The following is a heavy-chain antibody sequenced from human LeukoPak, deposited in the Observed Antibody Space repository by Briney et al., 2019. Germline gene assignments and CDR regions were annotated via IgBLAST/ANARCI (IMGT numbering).Heavy chain of an antibody. CDR3: ARKRVGATSTPPDY. D-gene: IGHD1-26*01. Sequence: PGGSLRLSCAASGFTFSSYAMHWVRQAPGKGLEWVAVISYDGSNKYYADSVKGRFTISRDNSKNTLYLQMNSLRAEDTAVYYCARKRVGATSTPPDYWGQGTLVTVSS. J-gene: IGHJ4*02. CDR2: ISYDGSNK. CDR1: GFTFSSYA. V-gene: IGHV3-30-3*01.